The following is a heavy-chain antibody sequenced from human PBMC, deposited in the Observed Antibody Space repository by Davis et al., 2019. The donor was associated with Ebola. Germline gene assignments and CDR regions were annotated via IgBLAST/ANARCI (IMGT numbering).Heavy chain of an antibody. Sequence: HTGGSLRLSCAASGFTFSSYWMHWVRQAPGKGLVWVSRINSDGSSTSYADSVKGRFTISRDNAKNTLYLQMNSLRAEDTAVYYCAKVMTYYAFDIWGQGTMVTVSS. CDR2: INSDGSST. V-gene: IGHV3-74*01. J-gene: IGHJ3*02. CDR3: AKVMTYYAFDI. CDR1: GFTFSSYW. D-gene: IGHD3-16*01.